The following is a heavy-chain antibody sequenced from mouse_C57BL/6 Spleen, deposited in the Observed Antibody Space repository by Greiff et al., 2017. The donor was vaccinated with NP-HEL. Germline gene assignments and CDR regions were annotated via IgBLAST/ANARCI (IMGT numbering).Heavy chain of an antibody. CDR1: GYTFTSYW. V-gene: IGHV1-55*01. CDR3: ARKVTTVVAPDV. D-gene: IGHD1-1*01. Sequence: QVQLKQPGAELVKPGASVKMSCKASGYTFTSYWITWVKQRPGQGLEWIGDIYPGSGSTNYNEKFKSKATLTVDTSSSTAYMQLSSLTSEDSAVYYCARKVTTVVAPDVWGTGTTVTVSS. J-gene: IGHJ1*03. CDR2: IYPGSGST.